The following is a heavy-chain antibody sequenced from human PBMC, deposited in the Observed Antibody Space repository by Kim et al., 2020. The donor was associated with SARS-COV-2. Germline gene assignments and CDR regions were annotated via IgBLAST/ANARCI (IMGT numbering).Heavy chain of an antibody. V-gene: IGHV3-23*01. CDR2: ISGSGGST. D-gene: IGHD5-12*01. CDR3: AKPPGGRWLQLRLEFNWFDP. Sequence: GGSLRLSCAASGFTFSSYAMSWVRQAPGKGLEWVSAISGSGGSTYYADSVKGRFTISRDNSKNTLYLQMNSLRAEDTAVYYCAKPPGGRWLQLRLEFNWFDPWGQGTLVTVSS. J-gene: IGHJ5*02. CDR1: GFTFSSYA.